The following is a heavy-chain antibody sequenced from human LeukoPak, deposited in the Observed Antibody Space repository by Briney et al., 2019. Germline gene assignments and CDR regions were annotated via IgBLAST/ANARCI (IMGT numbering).Heavy chain of an antibody. CDR1: GFTFSSYS. CDR3: ARGNFLVRGVIIRVRGMDV. V-gene: IGHV3-21*01. Sequence: GGSLRLSCAASGFTFSSYSMNWVRQAPGKGLEWVSSISSSSSYIYYADSVKGRFTISRDNAKNSPYLQMNSLRAEDTAVYYCARGNFLVRGVIIRVRGMDVWGQGTTVTVSS. J-gene: IGHJ6*02. D-gene: IGHD3-10*01. CDR2: ISSSSSYI.